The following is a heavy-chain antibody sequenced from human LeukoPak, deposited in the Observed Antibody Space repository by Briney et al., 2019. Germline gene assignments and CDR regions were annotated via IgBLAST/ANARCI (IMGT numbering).Heavy chain of an antibody. CDR1: GGTISSYY. Sequence: SETLSLTCTVSGGTISSYYWSWIRQPPGKGLEWIGYIYYSGSTNYNPSLKSRVTMSVDTSKNQFSLKLSSVTAADTAVYYCARVGTENWFDPWGQGTLVTVSS. J-gene: IGHJ5*02. V-gene: IGHV4-59*12. CDR3: ARVGTENWFDP. CDR2: IYYSGST. D-gene: IGHD3-10*01.